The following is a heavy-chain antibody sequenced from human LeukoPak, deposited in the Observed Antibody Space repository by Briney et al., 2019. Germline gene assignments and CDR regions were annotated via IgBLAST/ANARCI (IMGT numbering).Heavy chain of an antibody. CDR1: GGSISSYY. V-gene: IGHV4-4*07. CDR2: ICTSGYT. D-gene: IGHD2-15*01. Sequence: SETLSLTCTVSGGSISSYYWSWIRQPPGKGLEWIGHICTSGYTNYNPSLKSRVTMSVDTSKNQFSLKLSSVTAADTAVYFCARDSPMGGNYWGQGTLVTVSS. CDR3: ARDSPMGGNY. J-gene: IGHJ4*02.